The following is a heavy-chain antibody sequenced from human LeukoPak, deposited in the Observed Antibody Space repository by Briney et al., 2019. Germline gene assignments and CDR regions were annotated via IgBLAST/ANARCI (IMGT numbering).Heavy chain of an antibody. CDR3: ARVGDVSDAFDI. Sequence: PSETLSLTCTVSGGPISSYYWSRIRQPPGKGLEWIGYICYSGSTNYNPSLKSRVTISVDTSKNQFSLKLSSVTAADTAVYYCARVGDVSDAFDIWGQGTMVTVSS. J-gene: IGHJ3*02. CDR1: GGPISSYY. CDR2: ICYSGST. V-gene: IGHV4-59*01. D-gene: IGHD3-10*01.